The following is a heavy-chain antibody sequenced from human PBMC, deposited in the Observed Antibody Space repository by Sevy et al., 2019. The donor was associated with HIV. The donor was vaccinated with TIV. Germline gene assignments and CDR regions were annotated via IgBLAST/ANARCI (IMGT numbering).Heavy chain of an antibody. V-gene: IGHV3-23*01. Sequence: GGSLRLSCAASGFTFSSYAISWVRQAPGKGLEWVSSISGSGGSTYYADSVKGRFTISRDNSKNTLYLQMNSLRAEDMDVYYCAKDQGPHYDILTGLDYWGQGTLVTVSS. D-gene: IGHD3-9*01. J-gene: IGHJ4*02. CDR1: GFTFSSYA. CDR3: AKDQGPHYDILTGLDY. CDR2: ISGSGGST.